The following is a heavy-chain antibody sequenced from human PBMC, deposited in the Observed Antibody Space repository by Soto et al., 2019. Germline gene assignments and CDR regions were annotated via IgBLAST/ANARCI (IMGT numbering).Heavy chain of an antibody. CDR2: TWYDGSNK. CDR3: ARGSEYGILPLGY. D-gene: IGHD4-17*01. V-gene: IGHV3-33*01. CDR1: GFIFSNYG. Sequence: QVHLAAAGGGVCQPGRSLRLSCAASGFIFSNYGMHWVRQAPGKGLEWVALTWYDGSNKYYADSVKGRFTISRDNSTNTLYLQMNSLRAEDTAVYYCARGSEYGILPLGYWGQGTLVTVSS. J-gene: IGHJ4*02.